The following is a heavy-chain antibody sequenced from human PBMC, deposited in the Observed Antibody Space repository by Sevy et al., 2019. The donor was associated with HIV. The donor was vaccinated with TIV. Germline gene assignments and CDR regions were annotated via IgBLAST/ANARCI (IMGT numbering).Heavy chain of an antibody. CDR1: GGTFSSYA. D-gene: IGHD3-3*01. V-gene: IGHV1-69*13. CDR3: ARDRMVYYDFWSGYYKPYYYYGMDV. CDR2: IIPIFGRA. Sequence: ASVKVSCKASGGTFSSYAISWVRQAPGQGLEWMGGIIPIFGRANYAQKFQGRVTITADESTSTAYMELSSLRSEDTAVYYCARDRMVYYDFWSGYYKPYYYYGMDVWGQGTTVTVSS. J-gene: IGHJ6*02.